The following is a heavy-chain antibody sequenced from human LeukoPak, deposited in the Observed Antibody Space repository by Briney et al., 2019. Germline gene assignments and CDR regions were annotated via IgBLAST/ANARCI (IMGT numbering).Heavy chain of an antibody. D-gene: IGHD3-22*01. V-gene: IGHV5-51*01. CDR3: ARSYYDSSGYYSRGDWFDP. CDR2: IYPGDSDT. J-gene: IGHJ5*02. Sequence: GESLQISCKGSGYSFTSYWIGWVRQMPGKGLEWMGIIYPGDSDTRYSPSFQGQVTISADKSISTAYLQWSSLKASDTAMYYCARSYYDSSGYYSRGDWFDPWGQGTLVTVSS. CDR1: GYSFTSYW.